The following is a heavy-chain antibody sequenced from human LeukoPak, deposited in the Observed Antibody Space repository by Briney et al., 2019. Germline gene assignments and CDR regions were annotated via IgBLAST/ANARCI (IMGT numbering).Heavy chain of an antibody. CDR2: INAGNGNT. CDR1: GYTFTSYA. J-gene: IGHJ4*02. V-gene: IGHV1-3*01. Sequence: ASVKVSCKASGYTFTSYAMHWVRQAPGQSLEWMGWINAGNGNTKYSQNFQGRVTITRDTSASTAYMGLSSLRSEDTAVYYCARLSIVVVPATIPDYVDYWGQGTLVTVSS. CDR3: ARLSIVVVPATIPDYVDY. D-gene: IGHD2-2*01.